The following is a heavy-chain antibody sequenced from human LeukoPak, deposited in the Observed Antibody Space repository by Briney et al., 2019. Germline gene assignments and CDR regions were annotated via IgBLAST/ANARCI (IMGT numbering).Heavy chain of an antibody. Sequence: GESLRISCKGSGYSFTSYWISWVRHVPGKGLGWMGSIDPSDSYTKYNPSFQGHVSLSADKSINTAHLQWSSLKASDTAIYYCARRPATDYLFDNWGQGTLVTVSP. J-gene: IGHJ4*02. D-gene: IGHD4-11*01. V-gene: IGHV5-10-1*01. CDR1: GYSFTSYW. CDR3: ARRPATDYLFDN. CDR2: IDPSDSYT.